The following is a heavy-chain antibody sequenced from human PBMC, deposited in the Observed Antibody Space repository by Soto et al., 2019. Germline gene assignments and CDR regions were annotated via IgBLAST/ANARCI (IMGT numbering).Heavy chain of an antibody. D-gene: IGHD3-16*02. CDR1: GFTFSNFA. V-gene: IGHV3-23*01. J-gene: IGHJ4*02. CDR3: AKAYDYIWESYPTELDY. Sequence: EVQLLESGGGLVQPGGSLRLSCAASGFTFSNFAMFWVRQAPGKGLEWVSAISRTGGAAHYADSVNGRFTVSRDNSKNTLFLQMDSLRADDTAVYYCAKAYDYIWESYPTELDYWGQGTLVTVSS. CDR2: ISRTGGAA.